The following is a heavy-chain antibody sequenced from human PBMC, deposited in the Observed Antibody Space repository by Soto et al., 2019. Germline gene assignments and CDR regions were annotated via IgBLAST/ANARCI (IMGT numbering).Heavy chain of an antibody. CDR3: ARASSSPGYSYPAAFDY. D-gene: IGHD5-18*01. V-gene: IGHV1-3*01. CDR2: INAGNGNT. CDR1: GYTFTSYA. Sequence: ASVKVSCKASGYTFTSYAMHWVRQAPGQRLEWMGWINAGNGNTKYSQKFQGRVTITRDTSASTAYMELSSLRSEDTAVYYCARASSSPGYSYPAAFDYWGQGTLVTSPQ. J-gene: IGHJ4*02.